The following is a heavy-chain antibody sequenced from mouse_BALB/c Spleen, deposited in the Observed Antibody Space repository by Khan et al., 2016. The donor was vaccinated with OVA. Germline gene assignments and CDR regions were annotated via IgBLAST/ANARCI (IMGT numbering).Heavy chain of an antibody. Sequence: LVESGPELKKPGETVKISCKASGYTFTNYAVNWVRQAPGKGFKWMGWINTYTGEPTYADDFKGRFAFSLETSASAAYLQINNLKNEDTATYFCARGHWYFDVWGAGTTVTVSS. CDR1: GYTFTNYA. J-gene: IGHJ1*01. V-gene: IGHV9-3-1*01. CDR2: INTYTGEP. CDR3: ARGHWYFDV.